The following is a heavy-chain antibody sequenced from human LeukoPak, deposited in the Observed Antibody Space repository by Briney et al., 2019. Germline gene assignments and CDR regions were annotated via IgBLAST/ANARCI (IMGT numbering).Heavy chain of an antibody. D-gene: IGHD6-13*01. Sequence: PGGSLKLSCAASGFTFSGSAMHWVRQASGKGLEWVGRIRSKANSYATAYAASVKGRFTISRDDSKNTAYLQMNSLKTEDTAVYYCTTAIAGAGYYFDYWGQGTLVTVSS. V-gene: IGHV3-73*01. CDR3: TTAIAGAGYYFDY. CDR2: IRSKANSYAT. CDR1: GFTFSGSA. J-gene: IGHJ4*02.